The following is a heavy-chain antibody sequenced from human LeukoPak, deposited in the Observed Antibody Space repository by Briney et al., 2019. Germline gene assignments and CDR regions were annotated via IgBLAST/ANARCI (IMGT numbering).Heavy chain of an antibody. V-gene: IGHV3-21*01. J-gene: IGHJ4*02. D-gene: IGHD2-21*01. CDR1: GFTFRTYS. Sequence: GGSLRLSCVASGFTFRTYSMNWVRQAPGKGLEWVSSITSGYYIYYADSVKGRFTISRDNAKNSLYLQMNSLRAEDTAVYYCARDSTLLGVIAHDYWGQGTLVTVSS. CDR2: ITSGYYI. CDR3: ARDSTLLGVIAHDY.